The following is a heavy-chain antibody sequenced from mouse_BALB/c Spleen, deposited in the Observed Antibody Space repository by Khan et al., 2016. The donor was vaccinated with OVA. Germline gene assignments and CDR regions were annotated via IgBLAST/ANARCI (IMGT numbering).Heavy chain of an antibody. CDR2: ISSDSNTI. J-gene: IGHJ2*01. Sequence: EVELVESGGGLVQSGGSRKLSCAASGFTFTSYGMHWIRQAPEKGLEWVAYISSDSNTIYYADTVKGRFTISRDNPKNTLFLQMTSLRSGDTAMYFGATSYFYGYYVDYWGQGTTLTVSS. D-gene: IGHD1-1*01. V-gene: IGHV5-17*02. CDR1: GFTFTSYG. CDR3: ATSYFYGYYVDY.